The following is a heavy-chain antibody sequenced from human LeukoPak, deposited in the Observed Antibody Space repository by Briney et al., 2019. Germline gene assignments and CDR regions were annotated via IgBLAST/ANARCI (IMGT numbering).Heavy chain of an antibody. D-gene: IGHD5-18*01. CDR2: ISYDGSNK. J-gene: IGHJ4*02. V-gene: IGHV3-30*18. CDR3: AKGELGLWFDY. CDR1: RFTFSSYG. Sequence: PGRSLRLSCAASRFTFSSYGMHWVRQAPGKGLEWVAPISYDGSNKYYADSVKGRFTISRDNSKNTLYLQMNSLRAEDTAVYYCAKGELGLWFDYWGQGTLVTVSS.